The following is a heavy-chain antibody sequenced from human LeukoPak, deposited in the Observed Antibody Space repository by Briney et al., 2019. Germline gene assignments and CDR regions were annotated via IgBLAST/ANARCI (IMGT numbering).Heavy chain of an antibody. D-gene: IGHD2-15*01. J-gene: IGHJ4*02. CDR3: ARFGRRVAAYFDY. CDR2: INPNSGGT. CDR1: GYTFTGYY. Sequence: ASVKVSCKASGYTFTGYYTHWVRQAPGQGLEWMGWINPNSGGTNYAQKFQGRVTMTRDTSISTAYMELSRLRSDDTAVYYCARFGRRVAAYFDYWGQGTLVTVSS. V-gene: IGHV1-2*02.